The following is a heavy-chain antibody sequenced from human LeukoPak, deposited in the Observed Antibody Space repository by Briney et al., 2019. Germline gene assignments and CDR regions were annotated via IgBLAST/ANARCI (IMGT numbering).Heavy chain of an antibody. CDR2: IWYDGSQE. J-gene: IGHJ4*02. D-gene: IGHD6-6*01. CDR1: GFTFSNHG. Sequence: GGSLRLSCAASGFTFSNHGMHWVRQAPGKGMEWVANIWYDGSQEYYADTVKGRFTISRDISKNTLYLQMNSLRAEDTAVYYCARDLAAARLDFRGQGTLVTVSS. CDR3: ARDLAAARLDF. V-gene: IGHV3-33*01.